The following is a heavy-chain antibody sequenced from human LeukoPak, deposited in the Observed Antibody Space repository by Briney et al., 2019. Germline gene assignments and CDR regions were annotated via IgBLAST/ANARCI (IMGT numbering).Heavy chain of an antibody. D-gene: IGHD3-10*01. CDR1: GFTFSSYA. V-gene: IGHV3-30-3*01. Sequence: GGSLRLSCAASGFTFSSYAMSWVRQAPGKGLEWVAVISYDGSNKYYADSVKGRFTISRDNSKNTLYLQMNSLRAEDTAVYYCTRDDVGVVLWFGDFDYWGQGTLVTVSS. CDR2: ISYDGSNK. CDR3: TRDDVGVVLWFGDFDY. J-gene: IGHJ4*02.